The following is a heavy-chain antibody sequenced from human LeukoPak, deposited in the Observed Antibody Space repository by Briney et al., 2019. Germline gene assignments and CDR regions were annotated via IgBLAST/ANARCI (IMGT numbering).Heavy chain of an antibody. J-gene: IGHJ6*02. V-gene: IGHV1-24*01. CDR3: ARDRIVVVTASIKYYYYGMDV. D-gene: IGHD2-21*02. CDR2: FDPEDGET. Sequence: ASVKVSCKVSGYTLTELSMHWVRQAPGKGLEWMGGFDPEDGETIYAQKFQGRVTMTEDTSTDTAYMELSSLRSEDTAVYYCARDRIVVVTASIKYYYYGMDVWGQGTTVTVSS. CDR1: GYTLTELS.